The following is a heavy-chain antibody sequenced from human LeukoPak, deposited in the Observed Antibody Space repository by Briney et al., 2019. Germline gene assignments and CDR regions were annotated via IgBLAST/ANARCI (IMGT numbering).Heavy chain of an antibody. CDR1: GYNFTSYG. CDR3: ARDSPRPEWLQEYYFDS. D-gene: IGHD5-12*01. CDR2: ISAYNGHT. Sequence: GASVKVSCKASGYNFTSYGISWLRQAPGQGLEWMGWISAYNGHTNYGQKFQDRIAMTADTSTTTAFMELRSLRSDDTAMYFCARDSPRPEWLQEYYFDSWGQGTLVTVSS. V-gene: IGHV1-18*01. J-gene: IGHJ4*02.